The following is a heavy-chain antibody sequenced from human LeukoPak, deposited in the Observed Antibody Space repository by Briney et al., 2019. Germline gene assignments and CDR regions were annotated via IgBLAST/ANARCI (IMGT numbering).Heavy chain of an antibody. Sequence: PGGSLRLSCAASGFTFSSYAMSWVRRAPGKGLEWVSAISGSGGSTYYADPVKGRFTISRDNSKNTLYLQMNSLRAEDTAVYYCAKDGSTIFGVVIKPPDYWGQGTLVTVSS. D-gene: IGHD3-3*01. CDR3: AKDGSTIFGVVIKPPDY. CDR2: ISGSGGST. CDR1: GFTFSSYA. V-gene: IGHV3-23*01. J-gene: IGHJ4*02.